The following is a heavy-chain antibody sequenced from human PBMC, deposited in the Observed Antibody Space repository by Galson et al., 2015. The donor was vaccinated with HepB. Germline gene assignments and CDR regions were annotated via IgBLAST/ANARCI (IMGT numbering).Heavy chain of an antibody. CDR1: GFTFSYYW. CDR3: VRLMSEPGTDT. V-gene: IGHV3-74*01. D-gene: IGHD6-13*01. J-gene: IGHJ4*02. Sequence: SLRLSCAASGFTFSYYWMHWVRQAPGKGLVWVSHINSDGSDTTYADSVKGRFTISRDNARNTVYLHMSSLRAEDTAVYYCVRLMSEPGTDTWGQGTLVTVSS. CDR2: INSDGSDT.